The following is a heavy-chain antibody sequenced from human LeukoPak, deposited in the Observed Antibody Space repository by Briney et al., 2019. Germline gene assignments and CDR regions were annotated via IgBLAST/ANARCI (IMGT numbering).Heavy chain of an antibody. V-gene: IGHV4-59*01. CDR3: ARDRKVRGVIFTSYYYYYMDV. D-gene: IGHD3-10*01. Sequence: PSETLSLTCTVSGGSISSYYWSWIRQPPGKGLEWIGYIYYSGSTNYNPSLKSRVTISVDTSKNQFSLKLSSVTAADTAVYYCARDRKVRGVIFTSYYYYYMDVWGKGTTVTVSS. CDR2: IYYSGST. J-gene: IGHJ6*03. CDR1: GGSISSYY.